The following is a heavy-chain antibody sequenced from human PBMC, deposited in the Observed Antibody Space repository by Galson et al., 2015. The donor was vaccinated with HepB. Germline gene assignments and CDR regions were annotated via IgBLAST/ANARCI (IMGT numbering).Heavy chain of an antibody. CDR2: IIPIFGTA. CDR1: GGTFSSYA. CDR3: ARVGIVVGATFDY. J-gene: IGHJ4*02. D-gene: IGHD1-26*01. V-gene: IGHV1-69*13. Sequence: SVKVSCKASGGTFSSYAISWVRQAPGQGLEWMGGIIPIFGTANYAQKFQGRVTITADESTSTVYMELSGLRSEDTAVYYCARVGIVVGATFDYWGQGTLVTVSS.